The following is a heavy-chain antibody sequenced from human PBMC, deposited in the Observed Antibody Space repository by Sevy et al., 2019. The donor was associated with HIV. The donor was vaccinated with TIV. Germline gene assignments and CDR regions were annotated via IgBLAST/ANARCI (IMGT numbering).Heavy chain of an antibody. CDR2: INPNSSGT. J-gene: IGHJ5*02. Sequence: ASVKVSCKASGYTFTGYYMHWVRQAPGQGLEWMGWINPNSSGTNYAQKFQGRVTMTRDTSISTAYMELSRLRSDDTAVYYCARECVYCSGGRCKPGGWFDPWGQGTLVTVSS. CDR3: ARECVYCSGGRCKPGGWFDP. D-gene: IGHD2-15*01. V-gene: IGHV1-2*02. CDR1: GYTFTGYY.